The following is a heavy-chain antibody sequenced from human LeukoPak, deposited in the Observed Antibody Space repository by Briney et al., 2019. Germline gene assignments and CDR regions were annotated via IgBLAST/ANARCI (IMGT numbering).Heavy chain of an antibody. J-gene: IGHJ4*02. CDR3: ARGHDYVWGSYLKRDYFDY. CDR2: ISSSSSTI. Sequence: PGGSLRLSCAASGFTFSSYSMNWVRQAPGKGLEWVSYISSSSSTIYYADSVKGRFTISRDNSKNTLYLQMNSLRAEDTAVYYCARGHDYVWGSYLKRDYFDYWGQGTLVTVSS. D-gene: IGHD3-16*02. CDR1: GFTFSSYS. V-gene: IGHV3-48*01.